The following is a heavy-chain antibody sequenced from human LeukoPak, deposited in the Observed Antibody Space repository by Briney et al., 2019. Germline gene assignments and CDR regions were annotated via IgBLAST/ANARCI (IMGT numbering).Heavy chain of an antibody. V-gene: IGHV4-59*01. J-gene: IGHJ6*03. CDR2: IYYSGSA. Sequence: SETLSLTCTVSGGSISSYYWSWIRQPPGKGLEWIGYIYYSGSANYNPSLKSRGTISVDTSKNQFSLKLSSVTAADTAVYYCARIHYDFWSGYRSHYYYYYMDVWGKGTTVTVSS. D-gene: IGHD3-3*01. CDR3: ARIHYDFWSGYRSHYYYYYMDV. CDR1: GGSISSYY.